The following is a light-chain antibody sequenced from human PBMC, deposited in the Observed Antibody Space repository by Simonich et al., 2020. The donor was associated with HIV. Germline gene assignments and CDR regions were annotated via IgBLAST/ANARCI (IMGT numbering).Light chain of an antibody. CDR1: HTFLHTHSSNNS. CDR3: QQYYSPPIT. V-gene: IGKV4-1*01. Sequence: HTFLHTHSSNNSIAWSQKRPGPPPKLLIYWASTRESGVPDRFSGSGSGTDFTLTISTLQAEDVAVYYCQQYYSPPITFGQGTRLEI. J-gene: IGKJ5*01. CDR2: WAS.